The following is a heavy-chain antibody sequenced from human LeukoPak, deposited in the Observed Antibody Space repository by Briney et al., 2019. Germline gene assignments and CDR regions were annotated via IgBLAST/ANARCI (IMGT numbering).Heavy chain of an antibody. J-gene: IGHJ6*04. CDR1: GGSISSGGYS. D-gene: IGHD3-10*01. CDR2: IYHSGST. Sequence: PSETLSLTCAVSGGSISSGGYSWSWIRQPPGKGLEWIGYIYHSGSTYYNPSLKSRVTISVDRSKNQFSLKLSSVTAADTAVYYCARAPSGSITMVRGVPRGMGVWGKGTTVTVSS. CDR3: ARAPSGSITMVRGVPRGMGV. V-gene: IGHV4-30-2*01.